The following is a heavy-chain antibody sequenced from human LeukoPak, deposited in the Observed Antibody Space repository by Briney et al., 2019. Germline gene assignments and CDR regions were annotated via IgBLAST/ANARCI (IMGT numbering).Heavy chain of an antibody. Sequence: GGALRLSCTTSGFTFIDYPRNCVRQAPGKGRECGSFISASGTSIYYADSGRGRFTISRDNAKNSLYLHMHSLRAEDTAVYYCARDGTWGPGTLVTVSS. CDR2: ISASGTSI. V-gene: IGHV3-21*01. CDR3: ARDGT. J-gene: IGHJ5*02. CDR1: GFTFIDYP. D-gene: IGHD1-26*01.